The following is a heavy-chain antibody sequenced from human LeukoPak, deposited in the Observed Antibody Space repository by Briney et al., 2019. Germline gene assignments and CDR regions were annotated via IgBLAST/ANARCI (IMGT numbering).Heavy chain of an antibody. D-gene: IGHD2-15*01. CDR1: GYTFTGYY. Sequence: AAVKLCCKSSGYTFTGYYMHWGRQAPGQGLGWMGWINPNSGGTNYAQKCQGRVTMTRDTSISTAYMELSRLRSDDKAVYYCARDSPYCSGGSCYSYYYYGMDVWGQGTTVTVSS. V-gene: IGHV1-2*02. CDR3: ARDSPYCSGGSCYSYYYYGMDV. CDR2: INPNSGGT. J-gene: IGHJ6*02.